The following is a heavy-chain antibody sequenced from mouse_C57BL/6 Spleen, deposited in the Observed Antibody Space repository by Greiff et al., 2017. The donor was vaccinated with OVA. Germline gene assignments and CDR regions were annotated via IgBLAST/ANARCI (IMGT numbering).Heavy chain of an antibody. D-gene: IGHD1-1*01. CDR2: IYPGDGDT. CDR3: ARGSTTVVAPFDY. V-gene: IGHV1-82*01. J-gene: IGHJ2*01. CDR1: GYAFSSSW. Sequence: VQLQQSGPELVKPGASVKISCKASGYAFSSSWMNWVKQRPGKGLEWIGRIYPGDGDTNYNVKFKGKSTLTADKSSSTAYMQLSSLTSEDSAVYFCARGSTTVVAPFDYWGQGTTLTVSS.